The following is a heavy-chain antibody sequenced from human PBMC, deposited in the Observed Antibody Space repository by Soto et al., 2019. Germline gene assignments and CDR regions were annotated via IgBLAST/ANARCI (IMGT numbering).Heavy chain of an antibody. V-gene: IGHV1-69*01. CDR3: ASSYGTSWYGDW. D-gene: IGHD6-13*01. CDR1: GGTSNNYA. J-gene: IGHJ4*02. CDR2: TIPVSGTA. Sequence: QVQLVQSGAEVKKPGSSVKVSCRASGGTSNNYAVTWVRQAPGQGLEWMGGTIPVSGTANYAQQFQGRVRITADESTNTVYMELSSLRSEDTAMYYCASSYGTSWYGDWWGQGTLVTVSS.